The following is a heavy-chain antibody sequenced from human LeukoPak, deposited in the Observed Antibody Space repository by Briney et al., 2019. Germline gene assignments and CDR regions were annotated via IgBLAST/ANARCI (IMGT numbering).Heavy chain of an antibody. CDR3: ARDMSGTYSFDY. CDR1: GFTLFWHV. Sequence: GGSLRLSCSASGFTLFWHVMHWVRQAPGKAREYVSFIHHNGEITSYADSVRGRFTVSRDNSKNTLFLELTSLRVADTAVYYCARDMSGTYSFDYWGRGTLVTVSS. D-gene: IGHD1-26*01. J-gene: IGHJ4*02. V-gene: IGHV3-64D*06. CDR2: IHHNGEIT.